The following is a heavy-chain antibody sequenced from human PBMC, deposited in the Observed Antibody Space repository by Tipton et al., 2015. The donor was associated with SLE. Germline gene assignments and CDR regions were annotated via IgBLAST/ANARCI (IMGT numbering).Heavy chain of an antibody. V-gene: IGHV4-38-2*01. Sequence: TLSLTCAVSGYSISSGYYWGWIRQPPGKGLEWIGSIYHSGSTNYNPSLKSRVTISVDTSKNQFSLKLSSVTAADTAVYYCARGNDILTGYIYWGQGTLVTVSS. J-gene: IGHJ4*02. D-gene: IGHD3-9*01. CDR1: GYSISSGYY. CDR3: ARGNDILTGYIY. CDR2: IYHSGST.